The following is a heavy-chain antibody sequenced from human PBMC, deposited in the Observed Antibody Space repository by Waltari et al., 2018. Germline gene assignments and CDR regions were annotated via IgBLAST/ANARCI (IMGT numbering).Heavy chain of an antibody. CDR1: GGTFSSYT. V-gene: IGHV1-69*02. J-gene: IGHJ4*02. Sequence: QVQLVQSGAEVEKPGSSVKVSCKASGGTFSSYTISWVRQAPGQGLEWMGRIIPILGIANYAQKFQGRVTITADKSTSTAYMELSSLRSEDTAVYYCARGRNSWYYFDYWGQGTLVTVSS. CDR3: ARGRNSWYYFDY. D-gene: IGHD6-13*01. CDR2: IIPILGIA.